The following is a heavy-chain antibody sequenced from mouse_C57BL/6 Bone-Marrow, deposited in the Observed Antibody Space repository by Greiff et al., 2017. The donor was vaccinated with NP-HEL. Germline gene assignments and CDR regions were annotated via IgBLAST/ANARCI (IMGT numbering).Heavy chain of an antibody. CDR3: ARKVEETDY. CDR1: GYTFTSYW. CDR2: IDPSDSYT. V-gene: IGHV1-50*01. J-gene: IGHJ2*01. D-gene: IGHD1-1*02. Sequence: QVQLQQPGAELVKPGASVKLSCKASGYTFTSYWMQWVKQRPGQGLEWIGEIDPSDSYTNYNQKFKGKATLTVDTSSSTAYMQLSSLTSEDSAVYYCARKVEETDYWGQGTTLTVSS.